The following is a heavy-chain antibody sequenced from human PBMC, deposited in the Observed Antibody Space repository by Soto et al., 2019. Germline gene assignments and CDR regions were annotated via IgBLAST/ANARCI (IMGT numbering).Heavy chain of an antibody. CDR2: INAGNGNT. Sequence: GASVKVSCKASGYTFTSYAMHWVRQAPGQRLEWMGWINAGNGNTKYSQKFQGRVTITRDTSASTAYMELSSLRSEDTAVYYCARDPISYYYGSGSFDYWGQGXLVTVYS. CDR1: GYTFTSYA. CDR3: ARDPISYYYGSGSFDY. V-gene: IGHV1-3*01. D-gene: IGHD3-10*01. J-gene: IGHJ4*02.